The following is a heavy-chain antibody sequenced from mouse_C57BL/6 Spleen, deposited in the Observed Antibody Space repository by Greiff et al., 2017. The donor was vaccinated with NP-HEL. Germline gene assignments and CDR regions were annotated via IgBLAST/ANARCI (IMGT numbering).Heavy chain of an antibody. D-gene: IGHD3-2*02. CDR2: IYPRSGNT. Sequence: QVQLQQSGAELARPGASVKLSCKASGYTFTSYGISWVKQRTGQGLEWIGEIYPRSGNTYYNEKFKGKATLTADKSSSTAYMELRSLTSEDSAVYFCARRSSSGYVDAMDYWGQGTSVTVSS. J-gene: IGHJ4*01. V-gene: IGHV1-81*01. CDR1: GYTFTSYG. CDR3: ARRSSSGYVDAMDY.